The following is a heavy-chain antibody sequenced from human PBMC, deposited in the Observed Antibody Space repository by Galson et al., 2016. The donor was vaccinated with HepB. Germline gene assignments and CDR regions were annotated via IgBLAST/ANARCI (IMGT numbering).Heavy chain of an antibody. CDR3: ARVVQIGGKFDP. CDR2: MYHTGNT. D-gene: IGHD2-2*01. CDR1: GASISSGGYS. J-gene: IGHJ5*02. Sequence: TLSLTCAVSGASISSGGYSWSWIRQPPGKGLEWIGYMYHTGNTYYNPSLKSRVTISGDQSNNQFFLKLSSVTAADTAVYYCARVVQIGGKFDPWGQGILVTVSS. V-gene: IGHV4-30-2*01.